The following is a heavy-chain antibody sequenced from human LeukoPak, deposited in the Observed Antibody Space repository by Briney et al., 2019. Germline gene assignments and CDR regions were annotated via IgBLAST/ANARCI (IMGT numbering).Heavy chain of an antibody. CDR1: GFTFSSYG. D-gene: IGHD3-22*01. CDR2: IRSDGSNK. Sequence: PGGSLRLSCAASGFTFSSYGMHWVRQAPGKGLEWVAFIRSDGSNKTYGDSVKGRFTISRDNSKNTVYLEMNSLRAEDTAVYYCAKYTRGSGYSEDCFDPWGQGALVTVSS. J-gene: IGHJ5*02. CDR3: AKYTRGSGYSEDCFDP. V-gene: IGHV3-30*02.